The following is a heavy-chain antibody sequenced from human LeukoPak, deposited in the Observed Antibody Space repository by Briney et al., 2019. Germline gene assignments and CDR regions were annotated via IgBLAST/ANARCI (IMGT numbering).Heavy chain of an antibody. CDR2: INSDGSST. V-gene: IGHV3-74*01. D-gene: IGHD3-3*01. CDR3: AKDFYDFWSGNYGDDYYYGMDV. Sequence: GGSLRLSCAASGFAFSSYWMHWVRQAPGKGLVWVSRINSDGSSTSYADSVKGRFSISRDNSKKTLYLQMNSLRAEDTAVYYCAKDFYDFWSGNYGDDYYYGMDVWGQGTTVTVS. J-gene: IGHJ6*02. CDR1: GFAFSSYW.